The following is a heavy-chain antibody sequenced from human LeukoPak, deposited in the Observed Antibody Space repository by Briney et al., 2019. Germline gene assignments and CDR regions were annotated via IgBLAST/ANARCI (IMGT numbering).Heavy chain of an antibody. V-gene: IGHV3-23*01. CDR2: IRDSGGDT. CDR1: GFTFSNYV. J-gene: IGHJ4*02. D-gene: IGHD5-24*01. CDR3: AKRWLSSYYFDY. Sequence: GGSLRLSCAASGFTFSNYVMNWVRQAPGKGLEWVSAIRDSGGDTYYADSVKGRFTISRDNSKNTLYLQMNSLRAEDTAIYYCAKRWLSSYYFDYWGQGTLVTVSS.